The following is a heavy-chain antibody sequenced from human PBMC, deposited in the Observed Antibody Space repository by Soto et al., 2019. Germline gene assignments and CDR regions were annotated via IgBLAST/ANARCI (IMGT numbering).Heavy chain of an antibody. CDR2: INDSGDDT. CDR1: GIILSNYA. CDR3: AKEQLERRFGFDY. V-gene: IGHV3-23*01. Sequence: PGGSLRLSCAASGIILSNYAMSWVRQAPGKGLEWVSGINDSGDDTYHADSVKGRFTISRDNSKNTLYLQMTSLRAEDTAIYFCAKEQLERRFGFDYWARGSLVTVSS. D-gene: IGHD1-1*01. J-gene: IGHJ4*02.